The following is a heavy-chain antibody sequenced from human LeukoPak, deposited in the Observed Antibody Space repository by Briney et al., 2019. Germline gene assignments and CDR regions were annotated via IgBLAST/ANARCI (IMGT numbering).Heavy chain of an antibody. CDR1: GGSISSHY. CDR3: AYYDSSGQYFQH. Sequence: SETLSLTCTVSGGSISSHYWGWIRQPPGKGLEWIGEINHSGSTNYNPSLKSRVTISVDTSKNQFSLKLSSVTAADTAVYYCAYYDSSGQYFQHWGEGSLVTVSS. V-gene: IGHV4-34*01. CDR2: INHSGST. J-gene: IGHJ1*01. D-gene: IGHD3-22*01.